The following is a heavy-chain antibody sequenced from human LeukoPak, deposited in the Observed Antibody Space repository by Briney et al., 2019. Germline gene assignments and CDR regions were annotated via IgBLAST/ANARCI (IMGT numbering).Heavy chain of an antibody. V-gene: IGHV1-2*06. CDR3: ARLGSWLLPRGYFDY. J-gene: IGHJ4*02. CDR1: GYTFTGYY. CDR2: INPNSGGT. D-gene: IGHD3-22*01. Sequence: ASVKVSRKASGYTFTGYYMHWVRQAPGQGLEWMGRINPNSGGTNYAQKFQGRVTMTRDTSISTAYMELSRLRSDDTAVYYCARLGSWLLPRGYFDYWGQGTLVTVSS.